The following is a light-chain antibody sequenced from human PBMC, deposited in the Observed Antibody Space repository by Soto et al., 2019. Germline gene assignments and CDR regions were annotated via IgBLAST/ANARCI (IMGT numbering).Light chain of an antibody. Sequence: DIQMTQSPSTLSASIGDRVTITCRASQTITFWLALYQQNTGKAPNLLIYKASSLDSGDPSRFSGRGSGTEFTLTISILQPDDFATYYCKQYTAYSPWTFRQGTKVEIK. CDR1: QTITFW. J-gene: IGKJ1*01. CDR2: KAS. CDR3: KQYTAYSPWT. V-gene: IGKV1-5*03.